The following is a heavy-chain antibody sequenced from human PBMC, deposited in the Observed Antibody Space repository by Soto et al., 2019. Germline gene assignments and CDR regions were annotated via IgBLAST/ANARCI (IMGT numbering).Heavy chain of an antibody. J-gene: IGHJ6*02. CDR2: INSDRSST. CDR3: ARGPYDSSGYYYYYYGMDV. D-gene: IGHD3-22*01. Sequence: GGSLRLSCAASGFTFSSYWMHWVRQAPGKGLVWVSRINSDRSSTSYADSVKGRFTIYRDNAKNTLYLQMNSLRAEDTAVYYCARGPYDSSGYYYYYYGMDVWGQGTTVTVSS. V-gene: IGHV3-74*01. CDR1: GFTFSSYW.